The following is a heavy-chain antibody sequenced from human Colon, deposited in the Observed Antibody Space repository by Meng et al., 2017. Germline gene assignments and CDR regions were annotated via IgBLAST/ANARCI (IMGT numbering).Heavy chain of an antibody. CDR1: GYTFSGYA. CDR2: INGDNGKT. J-gene: IGHJ4*02. Sequence: QAQLVQSGAEVKKPGASVKISCRASGYTFSGYAIHWMRQAPGQRLEWMGWINGDNGKTKYSQRFQDRVTITRDTSASTAYMELSSLRSEDTAVYYCATIRGFLYGYSDDWGQGTLVTVSS. D-gene: IGHD3-10*01. CDR3: ATIRGFLYGYSDD. V-gene: IGHV1-3*01.